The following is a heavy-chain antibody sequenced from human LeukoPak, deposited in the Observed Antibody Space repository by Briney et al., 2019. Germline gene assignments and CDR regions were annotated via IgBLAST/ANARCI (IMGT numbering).Heavy chain of an antibody. CDR1: GHTFTGYY. CDR3: ARDLTYYDFWSGPPYYYYMDV. V-gene: IGHV1-2*02. CDR2: INPNSGGT. J-gene: IGHJ6*03. D-gene: IGHD3-3*01. Sequence: ASVKVSCKASGHTFTGYYMHWVRQAPGQGLEWMGWINPNSGGTNYAQKFQGRVTMTRDTSISTAYMELSRLRSDDTAVYYCARDLTYYDFWSGPPYYYYMDVWGKGTTVTVSS.